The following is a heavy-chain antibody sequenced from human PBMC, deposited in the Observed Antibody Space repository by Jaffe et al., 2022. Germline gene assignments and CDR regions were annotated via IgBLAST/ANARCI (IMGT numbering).Heavy chain of an antibody. V-gene: IGHV4-34*01. CDR2: INHSGST. CDR3: ARARNTAWHCSSTSCRAQQLVLDY. J-gene: IGHJ4*02. D-gene: IGHD2-2*01. CDR1: GGSFSGYY. Sequence: QVQLQQWGAGLLKPSETLSLTCAVYGGSFSGYYWSWIRQPPGKGLEWIGEINHSGSTNYNPSLKSRVTISVDTSKNQFSLKLSSVTAADTAVYYCARARNTAWHCSSTSCRAQQLVLDYWGQGTLVTVSS.